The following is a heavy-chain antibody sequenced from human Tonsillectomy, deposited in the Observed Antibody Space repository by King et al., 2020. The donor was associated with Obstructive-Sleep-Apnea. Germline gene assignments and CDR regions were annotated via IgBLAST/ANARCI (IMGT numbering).Heavy chain of an antibody. CDR3: ASTPYYDSSGSRYYYNAMDV. J-gene: IGHJ6*02. Sequence: PLQESGPGLVKPSETLSLACTVSGGSITNYYWSWIRPPPGKGLEWIGYIDYSGTTNYNPSLKSRITISVDTSKNQFSLQLSSVTAADTAVYYCASTPYYDSSGSRYYYNAMDVWGQGTAVTVSS. D-gene: IGHD3-22*01. V-gene: IGHV4-59*01. CDR2: IDYSGTT. CDR1: GGSITNYY.